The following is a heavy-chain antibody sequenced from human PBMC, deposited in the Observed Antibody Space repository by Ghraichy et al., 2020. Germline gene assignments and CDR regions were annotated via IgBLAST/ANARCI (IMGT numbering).Heavy chain of an antibody. Sequence: SETLSLTCTVSGGSISSGGYYWSWIRQHPGKGLEWIGYIYYSGSTYYNPSLKSRVTISVDTSKNQFSLKLSSVTAADTAVYYCAIVPVKQSVYFDYWGQGTLVTVSS. CDR1: GGSISSGGYY. CDR3: AIVPVKQSVYFDY. J-gene: IGHJ4*02. V-gene: IGHV4-31*03. CDR2: IYYSGST. D-gene: IGHD1-14*01.